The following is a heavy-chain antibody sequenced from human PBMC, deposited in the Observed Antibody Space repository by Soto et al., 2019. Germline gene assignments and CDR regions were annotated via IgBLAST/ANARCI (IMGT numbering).Heavy chain of an antibody. CDR1: GFSLSNAGLG. V-gene: IGHV2-26*01. CDR3: APTYSTSWYFFDP. J-gene: IGHJ5*02. Sequence: QVTVKESGPVLVKPTETLTLTCTVSGFSLSNAGLGVSWIRPPPGKALEWLAHIFSNDEKSYSTSLKSRLTISKDTSKSQVVLTMTNMDPVDTATYYCAPTYSTSWYFFDPWGQGTLVTVSS. CDR2: IFSNDEK. D-gene: IGHD6-13*01.